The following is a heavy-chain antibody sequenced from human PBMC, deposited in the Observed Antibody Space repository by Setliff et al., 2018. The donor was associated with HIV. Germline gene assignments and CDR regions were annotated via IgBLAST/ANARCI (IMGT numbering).Heavy chain of an antibody. D-gene: IGHD3-10*01. Sequence: SETLSLTCTVSGYSMSGGYNWGWIRRSPEKGLEWIGNIYHVGTTYYNPSLKSRVTLSVDPSKSQFSLKLTSVTAADTALYYCVTTDYFYGRNNFEYWGXGALVTXSS. CDR2: IYHVGTT. V-gene: IGHV4-38-2*02. CDR1: GYSMSGGYN. J-gene: IGHJ4*02. CDR3: VTTDYFYGRNNFEY.